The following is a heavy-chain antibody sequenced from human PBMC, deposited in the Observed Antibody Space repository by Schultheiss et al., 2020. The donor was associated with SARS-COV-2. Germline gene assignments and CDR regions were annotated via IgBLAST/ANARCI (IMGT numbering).Heavy chain of an antibody. D-gene: IGHD5-18*01. CDR2: IQNSGTT. J-gene: IGHJ6*02. V-gene: IGHV4-59*01. CDR1: GGSISSSY. Sequence: SETLSLTCTVSGGSISSSYWSWLRQLPGKGLEWIGHIQNSGTTTYNPALNSRVTISVDASINQLSLRLRSVTAADTAVYYCARVDLETALVGGLDFWGQGSTVTVSS. CDR3: ARVDLETALVGGLDF.